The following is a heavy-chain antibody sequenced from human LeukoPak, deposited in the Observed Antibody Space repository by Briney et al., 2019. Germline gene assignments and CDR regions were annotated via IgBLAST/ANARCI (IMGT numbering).Heavy chain of an antibody. CDR3: ARAFGGSSSWSDYYYYYMDV. Sequence: PSETLSLTCTVSGGSISSYYWSWIRQPAGKGLEWIGRIYTSGSTNCNPSLKSRVTMSVDTSKNQFSLKLSSVTAADTAVYYCARAFGGSSSWSDYYYYYMDVWGKGTTVTVSS. J-gene: IGHJ6*03. CDR2: IYTSGST. D-gene: IGHD6-13*01. CDR1: GGSISSYY. V-gene: IGHV4-4*07.